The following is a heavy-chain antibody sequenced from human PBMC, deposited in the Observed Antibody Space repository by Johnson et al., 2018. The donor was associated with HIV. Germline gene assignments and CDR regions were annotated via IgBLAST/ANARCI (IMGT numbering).Heavy chain of an antibody. Sequence: QMLLVESGGGVVQPGRSLRLSCAAFGFTFSSYGIHWVRQAPGKGLEWVAVIWYDGINKYYADSVKGRFPISRDNSKNTLYLQMNSLRAEDAAVYYCARDSAYCGGDCHDAFDIWGQGTMVTVSS. CDR1: GFTFSSYG. D-gene: IGHD2-21*02. CDR2: IWYDGINK. CDR3: ARDSAYCGGDCHDAFDI. J-gene: IGHJ3*02. V-gene: IGHV3-30*19.